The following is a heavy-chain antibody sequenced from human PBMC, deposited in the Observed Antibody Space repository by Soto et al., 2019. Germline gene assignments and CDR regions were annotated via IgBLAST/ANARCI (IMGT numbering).Heavy chain of an antibody. Sequence: SQILCVTFSGSGGSDSGYYGCWIRQPTVKGLEWIGLVYYGGNTNYNHSLKSRVTISLDASRSQFSLRLSAVTTADTAVYYCASGYFLHSESFSYLDFSGQGALVTLPS. J-gene: IGHJ4*02. V-gene: IGHV4-59*02. CDR1: GGSDSGYY. CDR2: VYYGGNT. D-gene: IGHD3-10*01. CDR3: ASGYFLHSESFSYLDF.